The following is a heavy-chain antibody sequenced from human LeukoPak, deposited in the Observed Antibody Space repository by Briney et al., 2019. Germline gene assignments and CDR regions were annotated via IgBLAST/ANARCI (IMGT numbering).Heavy chain of an antibody. V-gene: IGHV4-39*01. CDR3: ARQLALLWFGELLPYFDY. CDR1: GGSISSSSYY. Sequence: SETLSLTCTVSGGSISSSSYYWGWIRQPPGKGLEWIGSIYYSGSTYYNPSLKSLVTISVDTSKNQFSLKLSSVTAADTAVYYCARQLALLWFGELLPYFDYWGQGTLVTVSS. J-gene: IGHJ4*02. CDR2: IYYSGST. D-gene: IGHD3-10*01.